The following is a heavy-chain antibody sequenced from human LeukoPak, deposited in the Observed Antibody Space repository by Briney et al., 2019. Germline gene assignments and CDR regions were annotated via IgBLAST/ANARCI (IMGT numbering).Heavy chain of an antibody. V-gene: IGHV3-23*01. CDR2: ISGSGGNT. D-gene: IGHD6-19*01. Sequence: PRGSLRLSSAASRITFSNYAMTWVRQAQGKGLEWVSAISGSGGNTFYADSVKGRFTISRDNSKNTLYLQMNSLRAEDTAVYYCAKVFYSSGWYGPVDYWGQGTLVTVSS. CDR1: RITFSNYA. J-gene: IGHJ4*02. CDR3: AKVFYSSGWYGPVDY.